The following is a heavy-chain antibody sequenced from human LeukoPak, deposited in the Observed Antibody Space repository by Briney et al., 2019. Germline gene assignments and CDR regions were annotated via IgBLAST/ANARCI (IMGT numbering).Heavy chain of an antibody. Sequence: GGSLRLSCAASGFTFSDYYMSWIRQAPGKGLEWVSYISSSGSTIYYADSVKGRFTISRDNAKNSLYLQMNSLRAEDTAVYYCARDRKGIAVAGTESAHWGQGTLVTVSS. J-gene: IGHJ1*01. CDR3: ARDRKGIAVAGTESAH. CDR1: GFTFSDYY. CDR2: ISSSGSTI. D-gene: IGHD6-19*01. V-gene: IGHV3-11*04.